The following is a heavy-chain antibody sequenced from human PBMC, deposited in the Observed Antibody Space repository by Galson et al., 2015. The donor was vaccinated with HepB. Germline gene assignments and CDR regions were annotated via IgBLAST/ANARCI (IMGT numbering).Heavy chain of an antibody. J-gene: IGHJ4*02. Sequence: SLRLSCAASGFRLTDYAMNWVRRAPGKGLEWAAYIGSDSRTIHYADSVKGRFTISRDNAKNSVYLQMTNLRGEDTAVYYCVRDRGSGFGGNDVPSFDYWGRGSLVTVS. D-gene: IGHD5-12*01. CDR1: GFRLTDYA. V-gene: IGHV3-48*01. CDR2: IGSDSRTI. CDR3: VRDRGSGFGGNDVPSFDY.